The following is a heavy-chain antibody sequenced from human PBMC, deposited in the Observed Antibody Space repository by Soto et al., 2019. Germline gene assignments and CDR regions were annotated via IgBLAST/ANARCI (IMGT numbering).Heavy chain of an antibody. D-gene: IGHD4-17*01. V-gene: IGHV3-23*01. CDR3: VKKFDDRRTTFWFDT. J-gene: IGHJ5*02. CDR1: GFTFSNYG. Sequence: EVQLLESGGDLVQPGGSLRLSCAASGFTFSNYGMTWVRQAPGKGLEWVSSFSNTIDDTYYADSVEGRFTISRDNSKNTLYLQMNDLRAEDTAMYYCVKKFDDRRTTFWFDTWGQGTLVTVSS. CDR2: FSNTIDDT.